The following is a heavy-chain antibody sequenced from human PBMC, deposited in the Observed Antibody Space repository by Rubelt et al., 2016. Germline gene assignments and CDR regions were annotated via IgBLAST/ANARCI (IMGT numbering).Heavy chain of an antibody. V-gene: IGHV4-39*01. CDR3: ARQGAYKFDY. J-gene: IGHJ4*02. CDR2: IYYSGST. D-gene: IGHD1-1*01. CDR1: GGSISSSTAYY. Sequence: QLQLQESGPGLVKPSETLSLTCTVSGGSISSSTAYYWAWIRQPPGKGLEWIGTIYYSGSTYYNPSLKSRVTISVDTSKNQFSLKLSSVIAADTAVYDCARQGAYKFDYWGQGTLVTVSS.